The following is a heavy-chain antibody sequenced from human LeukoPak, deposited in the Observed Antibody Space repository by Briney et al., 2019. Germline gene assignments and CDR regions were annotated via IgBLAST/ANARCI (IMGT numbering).Heavy chain of an antibody. Sequence: GASVKVSCKASGYTFTGYYMHWVRQAPGQGLEWMGWINPNSGGTNYAQKFQGRVTMTRDTSISTAYMELSRLRSDDTAVYYCARERRVVVPAALHDAFDIWGQGTMVTVSS. CDR3: ARERRVVVPAALHDAFDI. CDR1: GYTFTGYY. J-gene: IGHJ3*02. CDR2: INPNSGGT. V-gene: IGHV1-2*02. D-gene: IGHD2-2*01.